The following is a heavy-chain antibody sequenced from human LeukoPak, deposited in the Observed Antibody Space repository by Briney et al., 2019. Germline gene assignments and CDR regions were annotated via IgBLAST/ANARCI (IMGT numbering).Heavy chain of an antibody. CDR2: INHSGST. D-gene: IGHD2-2*01. J-gene: IGHJ4*02. V-gene: IGHV4-34*01. CDR1: GGSFSGYY. CDR3: ARAPVVPAATPPDY. Sequence: PSETLSLTCAVYGGSFSGYYWSWIRQPPGKGLEWIGEINHSGSTNYNPSLKSRVTISVDTPKTQFSLKLSSVTAADTAVYYCARAPVVPAATPPDYWGQGTLVTVSS.